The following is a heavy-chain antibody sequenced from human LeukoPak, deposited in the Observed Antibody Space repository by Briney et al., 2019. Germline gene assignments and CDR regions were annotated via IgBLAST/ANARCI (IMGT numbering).Heavy chain of an antibody. CDR2: FNSDGSSA. V-gene: IGHV3-74*01. Sequence: GGSLRLSCEASGFTFGSYWMHWVRQAPGKGLVWVSRFNSDGSSATYADSVKGRFSTSRDNAKNTLYLQMNSLRVEDTAVYYCARGPPWYFDLWGRGTLVTVSS. CDR1: GFTFGSYW. D-gene: IGHD6-25*01. CDR3: ARGPPWYFDL. J-gene: IGHJ2*01.